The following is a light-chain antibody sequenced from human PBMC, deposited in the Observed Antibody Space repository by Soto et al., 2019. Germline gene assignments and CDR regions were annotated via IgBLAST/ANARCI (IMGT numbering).Light chain of an antibody. CDR1: RRISIW. V-gene: IGKV1-5*03. J-gene: IGKJ4*01. Sequence: DIQMTQSPSTLSASVGDRVTITCRASRRISIWLAWYQQKSGKAPKLLIYKASSLGSAVPSRFSGSGSETEFTLTISSLQPDDSATYYCQQYKDYPLTFGGGTKVDIK. CDR3: QQYKDYPLT. CDR2: KAS.